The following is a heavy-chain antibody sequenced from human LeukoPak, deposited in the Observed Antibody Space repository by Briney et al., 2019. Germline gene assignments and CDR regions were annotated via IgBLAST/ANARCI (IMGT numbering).Heavy chain of an antibody. CDR3: ARDRPPYYYDSSGPHAFDI. V-gene: IGHV1-69*13. D-gene: IGHD3-22*01. CDR1: GYTFITYG. J-gene: IGHJ3*02. CDR2: IIPIFGTA. Sequence: SVKVSCKASGYTFITYGISWVRQAPGQGLEWMGGIIPIFGTANYAQKFQGRVTITADESTSTAYMELSSLRSEDTAVYYCARDRPPYYYDSSGPHAFDIWGQGTMVTVSS.